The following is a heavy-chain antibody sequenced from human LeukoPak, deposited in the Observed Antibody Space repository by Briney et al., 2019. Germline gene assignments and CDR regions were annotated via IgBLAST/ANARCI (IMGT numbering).Heavy chain of an antibody. J-gene: IGHJ6*02. CDR2: IYYSGST. V-gene: IGHV4-59*01. Sequence: SETLSLTCTVSGGSISSYYWSWIRQPPGKGLEWIGYIYYSGSTNYNPSLKSRVTISVDTSKNQFSLKLSSVTAADTAVYYCARDSMSPGTPLGMDVWGQGTTVTVSS. CDR3: ARDSMSPGTPLGMDV. CDR1: GGSISSYY.